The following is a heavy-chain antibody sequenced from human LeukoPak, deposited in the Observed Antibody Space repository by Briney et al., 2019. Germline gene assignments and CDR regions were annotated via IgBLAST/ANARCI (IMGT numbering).Heavy chain of an antibody. V-gene: IGHV3-23*01. CDR3: AKMVREFYTISYYFDY. D-gene: IGHD2-8*01. J-gene: IGHJ4*02. CDR1: GFTFSSSA. CDR2: ISGSGAGT. Sequence: PGGSLRLSCAASGFTFSSSAMSWVRQAPGKGLEWVSGISGSGAGTYYADSVKGRFTISRDNSKNTLYLQMNSLRAEDTAVYYCAKMVREFYTISYYFDYWGQGTLVTVSS.